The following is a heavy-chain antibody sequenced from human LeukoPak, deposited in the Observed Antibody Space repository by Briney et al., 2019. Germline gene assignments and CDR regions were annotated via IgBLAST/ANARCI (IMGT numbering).Heavy chain of an antibody. J-gene: IGHJ4*02. Sequence: GGSPRLSCAASGFTFSSYGMHWVRQAPGKGLEWVTFIRYDGSNKYYTDSVKARFTISRDNSKNTLYLQMNSLRAEDTAVYYCAKAAHYDFWSGYDYWGQGTVVTVSS. V-gene: IGHV3-30*02. CDR1: GFTFSSYG. CDR2: IRYDGSNK. D-gene: IGHD3-3*01. CDR3: AKAAHYDFWSGYDY.